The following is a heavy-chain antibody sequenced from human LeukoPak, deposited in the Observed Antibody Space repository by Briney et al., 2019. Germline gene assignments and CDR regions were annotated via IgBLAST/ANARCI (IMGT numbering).Heavy chain of an antibody. V-gene: IGHV3-30-3*01. Sequence: PGGSLRLSCAASGFTFSSYAMHWVRQAPGKGLEWVAVISYDGSNKYYADSVKGRFTICRDNSKDTLYLQMNSLRAEDTAVYYCARLLVRDYWGQGTLVTVSS. D-gene: IGHD6-13*01. CDR1: GFTFSSYA. J-gene: IGHJ4*02. CDR2: ISYDGSNK. CDR3: ARLLVRDY.